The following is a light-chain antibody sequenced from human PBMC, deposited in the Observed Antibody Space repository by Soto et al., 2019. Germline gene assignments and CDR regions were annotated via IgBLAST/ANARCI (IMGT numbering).Light chain of an antibody. CDR2: AAS. Sequence: IQMTQSPSSLSASLGDRVAITFRASQGISSYLAWYQKKPGKAPNLLIYAASTLQSGVPSRFSGSGSGTDFTLTISSLQPEDFATYYCQQLNTYPITFGQGTRLEIK. V-gene: IGKV1-9*01. CDR1: QGISSY. J-gene: IGKJ5*01. CDR3: QQLNTYPIT.